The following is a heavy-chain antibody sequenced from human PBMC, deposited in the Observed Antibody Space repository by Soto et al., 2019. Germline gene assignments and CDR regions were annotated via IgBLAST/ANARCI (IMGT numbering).Heavy chain of an antibody. J-gene: IGHJ5*02. CDR2: ISAYNGNR. CDR1: GYTSTSYG. CDR3: ARDVFTGFDP. V-gene: IGHV1-18*01. Sequence: DSVKVSCKASGYTSTSYGISWVRQAPGQGLEWMGWISAYNGNRNYAQKLQGRVTMTTDTSTSTAYMELRSLRSDDTAVYYCARDVFTGFDPWRQGTLVPVSS. D-gene: IGHD3-16*01.